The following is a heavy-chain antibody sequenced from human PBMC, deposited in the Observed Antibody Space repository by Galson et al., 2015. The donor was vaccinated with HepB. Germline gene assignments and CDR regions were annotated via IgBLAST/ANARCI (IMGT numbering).Heavy chain of an antibody. CDR3: ARQGAGDSIVVVVAAIEYYYYGMDV. J-gene: IGHJ6*02. Sequence: QSGAEVKKPGESLRISCKGSGYSFTSYWISWVRQMPGKGLEWMGRIDPSDSYTNYSPSFQGHVTISADKSISTAYLQWSSLKASDTAMYYCARQGAGDSIVVVVAAIEYYYYGMDVWGQGTTVTVSS. V-gene: IGHV5-10-1*01. D-gene: IGHD2-15*01. CDR2: IDPSDSYT. CDR1: GYSFTSYW.